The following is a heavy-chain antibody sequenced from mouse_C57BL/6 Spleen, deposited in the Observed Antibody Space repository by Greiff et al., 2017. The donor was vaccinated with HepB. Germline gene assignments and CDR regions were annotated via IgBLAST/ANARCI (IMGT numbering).Heavy chain of an antibody. CDR1: GFSLTSYG. CDR3: ASSGTGTGFAY. D-gene: IGHD4-1*01. J-gene: IGHJ3*01. V-gene: IGHV2-6*01. Sequence: VNLVESGPGLVAPSQSLSITCTVSGFSLTSYGVDWVRQSPGKGLEWLGVIWGVGSTNYNSALKSRLSISKDNSKSQVFLKMNSLQTDDTAMYYCASSGTGTGFAYWGQGTLVTVSA. CDR2: IWGVGST.